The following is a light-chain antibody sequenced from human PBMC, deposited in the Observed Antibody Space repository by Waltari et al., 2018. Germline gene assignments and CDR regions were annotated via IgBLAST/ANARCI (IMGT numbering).Light chain of an antibody. CDR2: DAS. CDR1: QSVSSY. J-gene: IGKJ1*01. V-gene: IGKV3-11*01. Sequence: EIVLTQSPATLSLSPGERATLSCRASQSVSSYLAWYPQKPGQAPRLLIYDASNRATGIPARFSGSGSGTDFTLTISSLEPEDFAVYYCQQRSNWTFGQGTKVEIK. CDR3: QQRSNWT.